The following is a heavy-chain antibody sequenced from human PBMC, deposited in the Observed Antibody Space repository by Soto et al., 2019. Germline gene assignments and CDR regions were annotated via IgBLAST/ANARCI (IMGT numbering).Heavy chain of an antibody. J-gene: IGHJ4*02. CDR3: ARGVVSTGYFDY. V-gene: IGHV3-72*01. CDR2: SRDKVHSHTT. CDR1: GFTFSDHY. D-gene: IGHD5-12*01. Sequence: EVQLAESGGGLVQPGGSLRLSCAASGFTFSDHYMDWVRQAPGKGLELVGRSRDKVHSHTTEYAASVKGRFTISRGDSEHSLYLQMNSLKTEDTAVYYCARGVVSTGYFDYWGQGTLVTVSS.